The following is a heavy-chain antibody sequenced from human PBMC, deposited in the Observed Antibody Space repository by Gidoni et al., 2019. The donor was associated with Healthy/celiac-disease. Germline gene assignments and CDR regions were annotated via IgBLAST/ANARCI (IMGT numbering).Heavy chain of an antibody. Sequence: QVQLVESGGGVVQPGRQLRLYCAAAGFTFSSYAVHGGRQAPGKGLELVAFISYDGSNKYYADAVKGRFTISRDNSKNTLYLQMNSLRAEDTAVYYCARGYCSSTSCHYYYYYYGMDVWGQGTTVTVSS. D-gene: IGHD2-2*01. V-gene: IGHV3-30-3*01. CDR2: ISYDGSNK. CDR3: ARGYCSSTSCHYYYYYYGMDV. CDR1: GFTFSSYA. J-gene: IGHJ6*02.